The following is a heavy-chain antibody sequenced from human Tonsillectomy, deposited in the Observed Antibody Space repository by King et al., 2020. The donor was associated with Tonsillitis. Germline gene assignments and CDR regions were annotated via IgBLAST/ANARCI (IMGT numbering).Heavy chain of an antibody. Sequence: VQLVESGGGLVQPGGSLKLSCVDSGFIFSDSAIHWVRQASGKGLEWVAYIRARAKSYAPAYAASVKGRFTISRDDSKSTAYLQLNSLRAEDTAVYYCTRHIGFDHTDCWGQGALVTVSS. V-gene: IGHV3-73*02. CDR1: GFIFSDSA. J-gene: IGHJ4*02. CDR2: IRARAKSYAP. CDR3: TRHIGFDHTDC. D-gene: IGHD3-9*01.